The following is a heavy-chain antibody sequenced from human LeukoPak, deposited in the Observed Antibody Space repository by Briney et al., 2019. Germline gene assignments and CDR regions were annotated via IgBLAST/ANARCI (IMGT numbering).Heavy chain of an antibody. V-gene: IGHV3-53*01. Sequence: GGSLRLSCAASGFTVSSNYMSWVRQAPGKGLEWVSVIYSGGNTYYADSVKGRFTISRDNSKNTLYLQMNSLRAEDTAVYYCTRVGASNTLDYWGQGTLVTVPS. CDR1: GFTVSSNY. CDR2: IYSGGNT. J-gene: IGHJ4*02. CDR3: TRVGASNTLDY. D-gene: IGHD4-11*01.